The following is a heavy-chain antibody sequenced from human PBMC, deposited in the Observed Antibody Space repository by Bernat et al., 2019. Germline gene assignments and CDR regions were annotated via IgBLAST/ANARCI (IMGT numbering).Heavy chain of an antibody. CDR3: AREYSSSSGPRNYFDY. V-gene: IGHV3-30*01. CDR1: GFTFSSYA. Sequence: QVQLVESGGGVVQPGRSLRLSCAASGFTFSSYAMHWVRQAPGKGLEWVAVISYDGSNKYYDDSVKGRFTISRDNSKNTLYLQMNSLRAEDTAVYYCAREYSSSSGPRNYFDYWGQGTLVTVSS. J-gene: IGHJ4*02. CDR2: ISYDGSNK. D-gene: IGHD6-6*01.